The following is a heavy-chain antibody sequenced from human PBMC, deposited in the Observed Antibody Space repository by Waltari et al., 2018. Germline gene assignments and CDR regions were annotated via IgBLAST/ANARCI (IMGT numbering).Heavy chain of an antibody. CDR2: IRSKAYGGTT. D-gene: IGHD6-13*01. CDR1: GFTFGDYA. V-gene: IGHV3-49*03. Sequence: TASGFTFGDYAMSWFRQAPGKGLEWVGFIRSKAYGGTTEYAASVKGRFTISRDDSKSIAYLQMNSLKTEDTAVYYCTRVPAAGGWYFDLWGRGTLVTVSS. CDR3: TRVPAAGGWYFDL. J-gene: IGHJ2*01.